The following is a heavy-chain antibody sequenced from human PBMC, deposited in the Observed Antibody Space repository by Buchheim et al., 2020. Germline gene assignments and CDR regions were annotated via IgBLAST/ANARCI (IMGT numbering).Heavy chain of an antibody. CDR3: ARGGSVYGSSWYKWGYMDV. Sequence: QVQLQQWGAGLLKPSETLSLTCAVYGGSFSGYYWSWIRQPPGKGLEWIGEINRSGSTNYNPSLKSRVTISVDTSKNQFSPKLSSVTAADTAVYYCARGGSVYGSSWYKWGYMDVWGKGTT. CDR1: GGSFSGYY. V-gene: IGHV4-34*01. CDR2: INRSGST. D-gene: IGHD6-13*01. J-gene: IGHJ6*03.